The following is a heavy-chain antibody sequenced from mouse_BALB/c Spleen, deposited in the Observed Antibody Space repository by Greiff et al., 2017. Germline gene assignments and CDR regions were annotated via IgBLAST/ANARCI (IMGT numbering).Heavy chain of an antibody. CDR2: IDPENGNT. V-gene: IGHV14-1*02. CDR1: GFNIKDYY. Sequence: VQLQQSGAELVRPGALVKLSCKASGFNIKDYYMHWVKQRPEQGLEWIGWIDPENGNTISDPKFQGKASITADTSSNTAYLQLSSLTSEDTAVYYCARSRDGYYLAWFAYWGQGTLVTVSA. D-gene: IGHD2-3*01. CDR3: ARSRDGYYLAWFAY. J-gene: IGHJ3*01.